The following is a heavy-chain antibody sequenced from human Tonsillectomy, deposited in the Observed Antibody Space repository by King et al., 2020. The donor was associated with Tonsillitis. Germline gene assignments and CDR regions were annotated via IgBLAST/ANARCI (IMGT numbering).Heavy chain of an antibody. D-gene: IGHD2-15*01. CDR2: IYSAGTT. CDR1: GFSVSYNY. CDR3: ASHYCSGGSCYIDS. J-gene: IGHJ4*02. V-gene: IGHV3-53*02. Sequence: VQLVETGGGLIQPGGSLRLSCVVSGFSVSYNYMSWVRQAPGKGLEWVSLIYSAGTTSYADSVKGRFTLSKDNSKNTLYLQMNTLRAHDTAMYYCASHYCSGGSCYIDSWGQGALVTVSS.